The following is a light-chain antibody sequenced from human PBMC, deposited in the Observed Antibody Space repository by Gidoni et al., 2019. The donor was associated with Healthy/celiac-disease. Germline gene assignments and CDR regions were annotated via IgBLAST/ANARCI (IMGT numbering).Light chain of an antibody. J-gene: IGLJ2*01. CDR3: SSYAGSNNPVV. CDR1: SSDVGGYNY. V-gene: IGLV2-8*01. CDR2: EVS. Sequence: HSALTQPPSASGSPGQSVTISCTGTSSDVGGYNYVSWYQQHPGKAPNLMIYEVSKRPSGVPDRFYGSKSGNAASLTVSGLQAEDEADYYCSSYAGSNNPVVFGGGTKLTVL.